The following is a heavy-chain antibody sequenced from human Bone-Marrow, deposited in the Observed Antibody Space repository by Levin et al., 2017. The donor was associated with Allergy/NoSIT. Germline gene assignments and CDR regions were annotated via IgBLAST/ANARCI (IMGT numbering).Heavy chain of an antibody. D-gene: IGHD4-23*01. Sequence: VSGPTLVKPTQTLTLTCTFSGFSLDTGAARVSWIRQPPGKALEWLALIDWEDEKFYSPSLKTRLTISKDTSKNQVVLRMTNVDPVDTATYYCARTLGDYGANLSANDFWGQGTLVTVSS. J-gene: IGHJ4*02. V-gene: IGHV2-70*04. CDR3: ARTLGDYGANLSANDF. CDR2: IDWEDEK. CDR1: GFSLDTGAAR.